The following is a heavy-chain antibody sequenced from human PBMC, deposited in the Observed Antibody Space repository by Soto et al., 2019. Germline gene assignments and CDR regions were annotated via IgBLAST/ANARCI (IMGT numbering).Heavy chain of an antibody. CDR1: GVTFSGYY. V-gene: IGHV3-11*01. CDR3: ARDFGPPPDYFYYDSSGYPKRVGAFDI. J-gene: IGHJ3*02. Sequence: GRSLRLSCAASGVTFSGYYMSWIRQAPGKGLEWVSYISSSGSTIYYADSVKGRFTISRDNAKNSLYLQMNSLRAEDTAVYYCARDFGPPPDYFYYDSSGYPKRVGAFDIWGQGTMVTVSS. CDR2: ISSSGSTI. D-gene: IGHD3-22*01.